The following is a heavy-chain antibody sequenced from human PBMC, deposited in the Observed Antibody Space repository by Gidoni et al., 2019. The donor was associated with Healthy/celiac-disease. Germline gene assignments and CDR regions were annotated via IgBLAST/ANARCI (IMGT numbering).Heavy chain of an antibody. CDR3: ARTPLGEIDY. J-gene: IGHJ4*02. V-gene: IGHV4-34*01. D-gene: IGHD3-16*01. Sequence: QVQIHQWSARLLKPSETLSLTCAVYGWYFSGYYWSWRSQPPWKGLEWLGEINHSGSTNYNPSFKSRVPISVATSKTQFSLKLSSVTAADTAVYYCARTPLGEIDYWGQGTLVPVSS. CDR2: INHSGST. CDR1: GWYFSGYY.